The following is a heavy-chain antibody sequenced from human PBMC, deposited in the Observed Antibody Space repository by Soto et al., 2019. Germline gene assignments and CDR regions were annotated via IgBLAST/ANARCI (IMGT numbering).Heavy chain of an antibody. V-gene: IGHV3-64D*06. CDR1: GFTFSTYA. D-gene: IGHD6-13*01. Sequence: PGGSLRLSCSASGFTFSTYAMHWVRQAPGKGLEYVSALNSSGGSTYYADSVKGRFTISRDNSQNTMYLQVSSLRAEDTAVYYCVKGGIPAAGRYWNYFDYWGQGILVTVSS. CDR2: LNSSGGST. CDR3: VKGGIPAAGRYWNYFDY. J-gene: IGHJ4*02.